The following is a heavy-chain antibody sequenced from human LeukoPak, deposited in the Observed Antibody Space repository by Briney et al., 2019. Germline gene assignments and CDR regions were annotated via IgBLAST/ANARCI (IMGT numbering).Heavy chain of an antibody. CDR1: GGSISSGGYY. Sequence: SETLSLTCTVSGGSISSGGYYWSWIRQHPGKGLEWIGYIYYSGSTYYNPSLKSRVTISVDTSKHQFSLKLSSVTAADTAVYYCARVGTDYGASVNWFDPWGQGTLVTVSS. CDR3: ARVGTDYGASVNWFDP. J-gene: IGHJ5*02. V-gene: IGHV4-31*03. CDR2: IYYSGST. D-gene: IGHD4/OR15-4a*01.